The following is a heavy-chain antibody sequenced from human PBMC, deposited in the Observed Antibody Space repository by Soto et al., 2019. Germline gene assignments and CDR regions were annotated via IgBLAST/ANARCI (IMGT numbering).Heavy chain of an antibody. V-gene: IGHV3-23*01. D-gene: IGHD4-17*01. CDR1: GFTFINYA. CDR2: TSGGGDVA. Sequence: EVQLLESGGGLIQPGGSLRLSCTASGFTFINYAMNWVRQAPGKGLEWVSGTSGGGDVAVYADSVKGRFAISRDNSKNTLYLPMNSLRAEDTALYYCVKKSIGTVTNPVYWSFDLWGRGTLVTVSS. CDR3: VKKSIGTVTNPVYWSFDL. J-gene: IGHJ2*01.